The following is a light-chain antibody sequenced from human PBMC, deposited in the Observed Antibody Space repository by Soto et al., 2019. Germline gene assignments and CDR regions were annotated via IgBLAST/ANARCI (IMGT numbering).Light chain of an antibody. Sequence: DIQMTQSPSSLSASVGDRVTITCRTSQSINSYLNWYQQKPGEAPKLLIYAASSLQSEIPSRFSGSGSGTDFTLTISSLHPEDFATYFCQQSHTSPYTFGQGTKLQIK. CDR2: AAS. CDR1: QSINSY. V-gene: IGKV1-39*01. J-gene: IGKJ2*01. CDR3: QQSHTSPYT.